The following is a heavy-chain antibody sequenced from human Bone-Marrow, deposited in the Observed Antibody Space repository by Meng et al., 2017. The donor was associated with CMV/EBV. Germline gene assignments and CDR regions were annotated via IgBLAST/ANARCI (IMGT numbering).Heavy chain of an antibody. D-gene: IGHD3-3*01. J-gene: IGHJ4*02. CDR2: IIPILGIA. V-gene: IGHV1-69*02. Sequence: SVKVSCKASGGTFSSYTISWVRQAPGQGLEWMGRIIPILGIANYAQKFQGRVTITADKSTSTAYMELSSLRSEDTAVYYCASYYDFWSGYPEQYYFDYWGQGTLVTGSS. CDR1: GGTFSSYT. CDR3: ASYYDFWSGYPEQYYFDY.